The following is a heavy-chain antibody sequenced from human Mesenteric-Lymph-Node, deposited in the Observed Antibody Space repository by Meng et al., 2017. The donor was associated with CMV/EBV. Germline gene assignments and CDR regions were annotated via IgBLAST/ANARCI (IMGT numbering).Heavy chain of an antibody. J-gene: IGHJ4*02. CDR3: AREKGSSNCYDY. CDR2: ISSSGSTI. V-gene: IGHV3-48*03. D-gene: IGHD1-1*01. Sequence: GGSLRLSCAASGYIFSNYDMNWVRQAPGKGLEWVSYISSSGSTIYYADSVKGRFTISKDNARKSLYLQMNSLRAEDTALYYCAREKGSSNCYDYWGQGTLVTVSS. CDR1: GYIFSNYD.